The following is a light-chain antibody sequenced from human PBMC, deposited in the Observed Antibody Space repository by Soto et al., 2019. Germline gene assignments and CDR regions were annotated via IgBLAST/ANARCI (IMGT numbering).Light chain of an antibody. V-gene: IGLV2-14*01. J-gene: IGLJ3*02. Sequence: QSALTQPASVSGSPRQSITISCTGTSSDVGGYNYVSWYQQHPAKATKLMIYEVGNRPSGVSHRFSGSKTGNTASLTISGLQAEDEAAYYCFSYTTSSTLVFGGGTKVTVL. CDR1: SSDVGGYNY. CDR2: EVG. CDR3: FSYTTSSTLV.